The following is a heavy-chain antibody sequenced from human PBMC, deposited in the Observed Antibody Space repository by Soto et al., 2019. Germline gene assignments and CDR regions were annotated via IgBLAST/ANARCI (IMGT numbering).Heavy chain of an antibody. D-gene: IGHD5-18*01. CDR1: GGSISGGDYY. Sequence: PSETLSLTCTVSGGSISGGDYYWNWIRQPPGKGLEWIGYIYYSGSTYYNTSLKSRVTISVDTSKNQFSLKLSSVTAADTAVYYCASGEADVDTAMVYYFDYWGQGTLVTVSS. CDR3: ASGEADVDTAMVYYFDY. V-gene: IGHV4-30-4*01. CDR2: IYYSGST. J-gene: IGHJ4*02.